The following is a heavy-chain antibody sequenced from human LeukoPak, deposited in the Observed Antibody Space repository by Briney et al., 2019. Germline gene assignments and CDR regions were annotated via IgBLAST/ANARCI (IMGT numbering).Heavy chain of an antibody. D-gene: IGHD6-13*01. CDR1: GFTFSSYW. Sequence: GGSLRLSCAASGFTFSSYWMHWVRQAPGKGLVWVSRINSDGGSTSYADSVKGRFTISRDNAKNTLYLQMNSLRAEDTAVYYCARQAASLGYFDYWGQGTLVTVSS. CDR2: INSDGGST. J-gene: IGHJ4*02. CDR3: ARQAASLGYFDY. V-gene: IGHV3-74*01.